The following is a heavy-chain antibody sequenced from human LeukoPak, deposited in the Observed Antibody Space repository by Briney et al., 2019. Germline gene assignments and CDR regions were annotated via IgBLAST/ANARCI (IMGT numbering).Heavy chain of an antibody. CDR2: IIPIFGTA. Sequence: ASVKVSCKASGGTFSSYAISWVRQAPGQGLERMGRIIPIFGTANYAQKFQGRVTITTDESTSTAYMELSSLRSEDTAVYYCARAAELLGLQFDYWGQGTLVTVSS. CDR1: GGTFSSYA. CDR3: ARAAELLGLQFDY. J-gene: IGHJ4*02. D-gene: IGHD1-26*01. V-gene: IGHV1-69*05.